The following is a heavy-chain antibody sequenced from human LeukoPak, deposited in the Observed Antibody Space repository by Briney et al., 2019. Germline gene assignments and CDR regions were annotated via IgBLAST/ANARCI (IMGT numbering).Heavy chain of an antibody. D-gene: IGHD2/OR15-2a*01. CDR3: AAGTFLPLLSFHY. CDR2: IIPIFGTA. J-gene: IGHJ4*02. V-gene: IGHV1-69*05. CDR1: GYTFTSYG. Sequence: EASVKVSCKASGYTFTSYGISWVRQAPGQGLEWMGGIIPIFGTANYAQKFQERVTITSDMSTSTAYMEVSSLRSEDTAVYYCAAGTFLPLLSFHYWGQGTLVTVSS.